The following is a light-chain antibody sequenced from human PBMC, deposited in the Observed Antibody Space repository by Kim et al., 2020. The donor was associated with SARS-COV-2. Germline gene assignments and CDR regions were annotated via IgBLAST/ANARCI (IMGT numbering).Light chain of an antibody. J-gene: IGLJ3*02. CDR3: QAWDFNRV. CDR1: NLVVKF. V-gene: IGLV3-1*01. CDR2: QNY. Sequence: SVSPGQTATYPGSRDNLVVKFICWYQQKSGQSPVLVIYQNYKRPSGIPERFSGSNSGNTATLTISGTQAMDEADYYCQAWDFNRVFGRGTQLTVL.